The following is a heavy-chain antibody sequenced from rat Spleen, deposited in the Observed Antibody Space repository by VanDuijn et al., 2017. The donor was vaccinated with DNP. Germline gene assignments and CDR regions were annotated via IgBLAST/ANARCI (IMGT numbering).Heavy chain of an antibody. V-gene: IGHV5-31*01. J-gene: IGHJ3*01. D-gene: IGHD1-9*01. CDR1: GFTFNKYW. CDR2: ITSSGGST. CDR3: AKVRTTGIPGFAY. Sequence: EVQLVASGGDLVQPGRSLKLSCVASGFTFNKYWMTWIRQVPGKGLEWIASITSSGGSTYYPDSVKGRFTISRDDAKNTLYLQLNSLRSEDTATYYCAKVRTTGIPGFAYWGQGTLVTVSS.